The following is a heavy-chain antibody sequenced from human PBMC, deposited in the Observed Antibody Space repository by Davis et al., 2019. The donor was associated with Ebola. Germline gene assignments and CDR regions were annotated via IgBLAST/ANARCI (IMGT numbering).Heavy chain of an antibody. V-gene: IGHV1-3*01. Sequence: AASVKVSCKASGYTFTSYAMHWVRQAPGQRLEWMGWINAGNGNTKYSQKFQGRVTMTRNTSISTAYMELSSLRSEDTAVYYCTTTYYYDSSGTLVADYWGQGTLVTVSS. D-gene: IGHD3-22*01. CDR1: GYTFTSYA. CDR2: INAGNGNT. J-gene: IGHJ4*02. CDR3: TTTYYYDSSGTLVADY.